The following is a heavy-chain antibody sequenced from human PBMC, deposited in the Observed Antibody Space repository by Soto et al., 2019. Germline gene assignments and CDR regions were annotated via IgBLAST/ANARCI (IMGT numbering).Heavy chain of an antibody. CDR1: GYTFTTYF. D-gene: IGHD3-10*01. V-gene: IGHV1-2*04. J-gene: IGHJ6*02. Sequence: ASVKVSCKASGYTFTTYFMHWVRQAPGQGLEWMGWINTNSGDTNYAQKFQGWVTMTRDTSISTAYMEVSRLRSDDTAVYYCATVELNYYYGLDVWGQGTTVTVSS. CDR3: ATVELNYYYGLDV. CDR2: INTNSGDT.